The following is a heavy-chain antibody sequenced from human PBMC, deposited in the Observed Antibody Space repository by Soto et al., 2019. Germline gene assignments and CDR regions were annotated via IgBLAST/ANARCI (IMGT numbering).Heavy chain of an antibody. CDR1: GGTFSSYA. J-gene: IGHJ4*02. D-gene: IGHD3-22*01. CDR3: ARSGYYYDISGYLDY. CDR2: IIPIFSTA. V-gene: IGHV1-69*05. Sequence: SVKVSCKASGGTFSSYAISWVRQAPGQGLEWMGGIIPIFSTANYAQKIQGRVTNTTDESKRTAYKEMSSLRSEDSAVYYCARSGYYYDISGYLDYWGQGTQVTVS.